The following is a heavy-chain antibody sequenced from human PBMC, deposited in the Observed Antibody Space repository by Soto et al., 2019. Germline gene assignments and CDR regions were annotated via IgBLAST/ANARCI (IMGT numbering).Heavy chain of an antibody. Sequence: EMQLVESGGGLVQPGGSLRLSCAVSGFTVSSNYMTWVRQPPGKGLEWVSVMYTSGRTYDGDSVKGRVTISRDNSKNTLYLQMNSLRVEDTAVYYCARTLASARQVDYWGQGTLVTVSS. V-gene: IGHV3-66*01. J-gene: IGHJ4*02. D-gene: IGHD6-13*01. CDR2: MYTSGRT. CDR1: GFTVSSNY. CDR3: ARTLASARQVDY.